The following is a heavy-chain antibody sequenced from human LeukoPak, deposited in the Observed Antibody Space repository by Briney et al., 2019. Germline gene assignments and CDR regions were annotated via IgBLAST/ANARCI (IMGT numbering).Heavy chain of an antibody. Sequence: GASVKVSCKASGYTFTGYYMHWVRQAPGQGLEWMGWINPNSGGTNYAQKFQGRVTMTRDTSINTAYMELSRLRSDDTAVYYCARDDYYDSSGYWAFGVDYWGQGTLVTVSS. D-gene: IGHD3-22*01. V-gene: IGHV1-2*02. CDR1: GYTFTGYY. J-gene: IGHJ4*02. CDR2: INPNSGGT. CDR3: ARDDYYDSSGYWAFGVDY.